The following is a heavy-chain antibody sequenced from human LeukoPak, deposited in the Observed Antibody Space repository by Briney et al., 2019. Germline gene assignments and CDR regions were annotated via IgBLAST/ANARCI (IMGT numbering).Heavy chain of an antibody. CDR3: ASVEQAY. D-gene: IGHD6-13*01. V-gene: IGHV4-39*01. Sequence: PSETLSLTCTVSGGSISSSSYYWGWIRQPPGKGLEWIGSIYYSGSTYYNPSLKSRVTISVDTSKNQFSLKLSSVTAADTAVYYCASVEQAYWGQGTLVTVSS. J-gene: IGHJ4*02. CDR2: IYYSGST. CDR1: GGSISSSSYY.